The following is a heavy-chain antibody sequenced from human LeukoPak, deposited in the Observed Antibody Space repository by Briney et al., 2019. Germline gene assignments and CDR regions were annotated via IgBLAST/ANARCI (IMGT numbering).Heavy chain of an antibody. CDR3: ARVVPRQYYFDY. CDR1: GFTFSSYA. V-gene: IGHV3-23*01. J-gene: IGHJ4*02. Sequence: GGSLRLSCAVSGFTFSSYAMSWVRQAPGKGLEWVSGISGSGDSTYYADSVKGRFTISRDNSKNTLYLQMNSLRAEDTAVYYCARVVPRQYYFDYWGQGTLVTVSS. D-gene: IGHD5-24*01. CDR2: ISGSGDST.